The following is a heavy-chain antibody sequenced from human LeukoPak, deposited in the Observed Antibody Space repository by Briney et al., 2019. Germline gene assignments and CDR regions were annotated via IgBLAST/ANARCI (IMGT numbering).Heavy chain of an antibody. V-gene: IGHV3-15*01. D-gene: IGHD2/OR15-2a*01. CDR3: TTYNSRDAFDV. CDR2: IKSRGDGGTT. Sequence: GGSLRLSCVASGITVSDAWMGWVCQAPGKGLEWVGRIKSRGDGGTTEYAAPLKGRFTISRDTSKNTLSLQMNSLKIEDSAVYYCTTYNSRDAFDVWGQGTMVTVSP. J-gene: IGHJ3*01. CDR1: GITVSDAW.